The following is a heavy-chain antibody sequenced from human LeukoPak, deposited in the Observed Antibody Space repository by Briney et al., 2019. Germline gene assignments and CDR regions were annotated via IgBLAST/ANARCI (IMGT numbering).Heavy chain of an antibody. CDR3: ARADGSGRK. CDR2: ISYDGSNK. CDR1: GFTFSSYG. J-gene: IGHJ4*02. V-gene: IGHV3-30*03. Sequence: PGGSLRLSCAASGFTFSSYGMHWVRQAPGKGLEWVAVISYDGSNKYYADSVKGRFTISRDNSKNTLYLQMNSLRAEDTAVYYCARADGSGRKWGQGTLVTVSS. D-gene: IGHD3-10*01.